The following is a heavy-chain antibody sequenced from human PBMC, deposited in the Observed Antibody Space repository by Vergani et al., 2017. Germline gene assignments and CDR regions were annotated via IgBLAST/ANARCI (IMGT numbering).Heavy chain of an antibody. D-gene: IGHD1-1*01. V-gene: IGHV4-31*01. Sequence: QVRLQESGPGLVKPSQTLSLTCTVSGGPISSGGYYWCWIRQRPGKGLEWIWYIYYSGSTYYNPSLKRLVTISVETYKNQFYLKLSSVTAADTAVYYCARGERRYFDYWGQGTLVTVSS. J-gene: IGHJ4*02. CDR1: GGPISSGGYY. CDR3: ARGERRYFDY. CDR2: IYYSGST.